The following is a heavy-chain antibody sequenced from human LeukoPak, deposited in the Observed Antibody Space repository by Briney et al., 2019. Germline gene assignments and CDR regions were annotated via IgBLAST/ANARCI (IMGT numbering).Heavy chain of an antibody. CDR1: GYSFPTYW. Sequence: GESLKISFKGSGYSFPTYWIGWVRQMPGKGLEWMGIIYPGDSDTRYSPSFQGQVTISADKSISTAYLQWSSLKASDTAMYYCARPNSSGWYAVDYWGQGTLVTVSS. V-gene: IGHV5-51*01. CDR2: IYPGDSDT. CDR3: ARPNSSGWYAVDY. D-gene: IGHD6-19*01. J-gene: IGHJ4*02.